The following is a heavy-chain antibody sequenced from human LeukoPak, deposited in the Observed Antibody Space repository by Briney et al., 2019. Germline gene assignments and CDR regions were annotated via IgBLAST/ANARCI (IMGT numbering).Heavy chain of an antibody. CDR2: TDHSGST. CDR3: ARLGVVDAYGMDV. D-gene: IGHD2-15*01. Sequence: NPSETLSLTCAVYGGSFRGYYWSWIRQPPGKALEGIGETDHSGSTNYNPSLKSRVTISVETSKNQYALKLSAVTAADTAVYYCARLGVVDAYGMDVWGKGTTVTVSS. CDR1: GGSFRGYY. J-gene: IGHJ6*04. V-gene: IGHV4-34*01.